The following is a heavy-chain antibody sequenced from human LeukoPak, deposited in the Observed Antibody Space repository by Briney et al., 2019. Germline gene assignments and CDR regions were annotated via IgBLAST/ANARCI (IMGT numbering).Heavy chain of an antibody. D-gene: IGHD2-15*01. Sequence: QPGGTLRLSCAASGFTFSSYAMSWVRQAPGKGLEWVSAISGSGGSTYYADSVKGRFTISRDNSKNTLYLQMNSLRAEDTAVYYCAKVGGRITDYHWFDPWGQGTLVTVSS. CDR1: GFTFSSYA. J-gene: IGHJ5*02. CDR3: AKVGGRITDYHWFDP. CDR2: ISGSGGST. V-gene: IGHV3-23*01.